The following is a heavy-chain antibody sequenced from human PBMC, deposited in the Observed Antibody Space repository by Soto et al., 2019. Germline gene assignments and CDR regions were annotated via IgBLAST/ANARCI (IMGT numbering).Heavy chain of an antibody. CDR2: IWEDGSEE. Sequence: QVQLVESGGGVVQPGRSLRLSCAASGFTFSNSLMHWVRQAPGKGLEWVAVIWEDGSEEYYADSVKGRFTISRDNSRNTLYLQTTSLRVDDMAVYYCAREPEGSVFGLDSWGQGTLVTVSS. CDR1: GFTFSNSL. J-gene: IGHJ4*02. V-gene: IGHV3-33*01. D-gene: IGHD3-10*02. CDR3: AREPEGSVFGLDS.